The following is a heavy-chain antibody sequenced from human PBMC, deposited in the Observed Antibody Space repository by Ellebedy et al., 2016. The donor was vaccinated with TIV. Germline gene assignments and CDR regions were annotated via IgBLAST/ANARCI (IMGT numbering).Heavy chain of an antibody. Sequence: AASVKVSCKASGYTFTSYYMHWVRQAPGQGLEWMGIINPSGGSTTYAQKLQGRVAMTRDTSTSTVYMELSSLRSEDTAVYYCARARSSGWLHTPDYWGQGTLVTVSS. J-gene: IGHJ4*02. CDR3: ARARSSGWLHTPDY. D-gene: IGHD6-19*01. V-gene: IGHV1-46*04. CDR1: GYTFTSYY. CDR2: INPSGGST.